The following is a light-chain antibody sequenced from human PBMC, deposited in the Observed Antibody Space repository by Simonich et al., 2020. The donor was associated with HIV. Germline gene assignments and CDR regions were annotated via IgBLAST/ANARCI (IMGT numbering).Light chain of an antibody. J-gene: IGLJ2*01. V-gene: IGLV2-14*01. CDR2: DVT. CDR3: SSYSSSSTDVV. Sequence: QSALTQPASGSGSSGQSIPISCTGTSSDVGSYNYVSWYQQHPGKAPKLMIYDVTKRPSGVSNRFSGSESGNTASLTISGLQAEDEADYYCSSYSSSSTDVVFGGGTKLTVL. CDR1: SSDVGSYNY.